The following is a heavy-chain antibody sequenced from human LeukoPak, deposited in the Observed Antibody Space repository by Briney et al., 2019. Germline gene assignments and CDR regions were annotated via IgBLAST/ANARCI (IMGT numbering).Heavy chain of an antibody. CDR1: GFTVSSNY. CDR3: ASSSGSYFLSSVY. V-gene: IGHV3-53*01. D-gene: IGHD1-26*01. CDR2: IYSGGNT. Sequence: GGSLRLSCAASGFTVSSNYMNWVRQAPGKGLEWVSVIYSGGNTYYADSVKGRFTISRDNSKNTLYLQMNSLRAEDTAVYYCASSSGSYFLSSVYRGQGTLVTVSS. J-gene: IGHJ4*02.